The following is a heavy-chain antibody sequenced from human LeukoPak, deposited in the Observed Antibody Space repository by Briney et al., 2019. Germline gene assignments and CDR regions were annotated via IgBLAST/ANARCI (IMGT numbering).Heavy chain of an antibody. D-gene: IGHD3-22*01. V-gene: IGHV4-59*01. J-gene: IGHJ3*02. CDR1: GGSISSYY. CDR2: IYYSGST. CDR3: ARGRGPYYDSSGYYRDAFDI. Sequence: PSETLSLTCTVSGGSISSYYWSWIRQPPGKGLEWIGYIYYSGSTNYNPSLKGRVTISVDTSKNQFSLKLSSVTAADTAVYYCARGRGPYYDSSGYYRDAFDIWGQGTMVTVSS.